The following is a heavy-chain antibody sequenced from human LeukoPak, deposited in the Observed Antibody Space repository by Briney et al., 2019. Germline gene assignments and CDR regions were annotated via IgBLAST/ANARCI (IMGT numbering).Heavy chain of an antibody. J-gene: IGHJ4*02. Sequence: ASVSVSCKASGYTFTDYYIHWVRQAPRQGLEWMGRINCITGDTRSAQKFQGRVTMTRDTSISTAYMQLSSLRSDDTAVYYCAREIAATGAAVDYWGQGILVTVSS. CDR2: INCITGDT. CDR3: AREIAATGAAVDY. D-gene: IGHD6-13*01. V-gene: IGHV1-2*06. CDR1: GYTFTDYY.